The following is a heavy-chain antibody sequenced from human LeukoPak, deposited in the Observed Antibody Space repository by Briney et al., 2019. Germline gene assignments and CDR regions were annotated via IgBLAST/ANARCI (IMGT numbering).Heavy chain of an antibody. D-gene: IGHD2-15*01. V-gene: IGHV3-11*06. CDR1: GFTFSDYY. Sequence: PGGSLRLSCAASGFTFSDYYMSWIRQAPGKGLEWVSYISSSSSYTNYADSVKGRFTISRDNAKNSLYLQMNSLRAEDTAVYYCARVSGDIAVVVAAIFDYWGQGTLVTVSS. CDR3: ARVSGDIAVVVAAIFDY. CDR2: ISSSSSYT. J-gene: IGHJ4*02.